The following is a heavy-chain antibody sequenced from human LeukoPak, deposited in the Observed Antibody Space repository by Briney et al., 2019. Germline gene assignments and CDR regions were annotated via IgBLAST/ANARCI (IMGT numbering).Heavy chain of an antibody. Sequence: SETLSLTCIVSGGSISSSNYYWGWIRQPPGKGLEWIGSIYYSGSTYYNPSLKSRVTISVDTSKNQFSLKLSSVTAADTAVYYCARPVPSRLGWFDPWGQGTLVTVSS. CDR3: ARPVPSRLGWFDP. CDR2: IYYSGST. CDR1: GGSISSSNYY. J-gene: IGHJ5*02. D-gene: IGHD1-1*01. V-gene: IGHV4-39*01.